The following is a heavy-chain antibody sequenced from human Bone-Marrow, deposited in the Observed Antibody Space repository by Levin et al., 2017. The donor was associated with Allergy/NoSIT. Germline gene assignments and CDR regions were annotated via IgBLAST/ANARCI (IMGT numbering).Heavy chain of an antibody. D-gene: IGHD3-22*01. Sequence: ASVKVSCKVSGYTLTELSMHWVRQAPGKGLEWMGGFDPEDGETIYAQKFKGRVTMTEDTSTDTAYMELSSLRSEDTAVYYCATDRDSTYYYDSSRPGGMDGWGQWTTVTVSS. CDR2: FDPEDGET. CDR3: ATDRDSTYYYDSSRPGGMDG. J-gene: IGHJ6*02. CDR1: GYTLTELS. V-gene: IGHV1-24*01.